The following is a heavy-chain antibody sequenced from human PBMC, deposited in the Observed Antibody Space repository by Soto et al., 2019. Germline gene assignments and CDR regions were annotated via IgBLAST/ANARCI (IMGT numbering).Heavy chain of an antibody. D-gene: IGHD4-17*01. V-gene: IGHV3-15*07. CDR1: GFTFSKAW. J-gene: IGHJ6*02. CDR2: IKSKTDGGTT. CDR3: TTAVSPTVAYYYYGMDV. Sequence: GGSLRLSCAASGFTFSKAWMNWVRQAPGKGLEWVGRIKSKTDGGTTDYAAPVKGRFTISRDDSKNTLYLQMNSLKTEDTAVYYCTTAVSPTVAYYYYGMDVWGQGTTVTVSS.